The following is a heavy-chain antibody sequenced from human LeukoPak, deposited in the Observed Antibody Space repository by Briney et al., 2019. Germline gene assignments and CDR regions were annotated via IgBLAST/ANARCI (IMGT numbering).Heavy chain of an antibody. CDR2: LSGSGITT. D-gene: IGHD6-19*01. J-gene: IGHJ4*01. V-gene: IGHV3-23*01. CDR3: AKGIYSSGWSYFDY. Sequence: PGRSLRLSCAASGFTFSNSAMSCVRQAPGKGLEWVSTLSGSGITTYYADSVKGRFTISRDNSKNMLYLQMNSLRAEDTAVYYCAKGIYSSGWSYFDYWGHGTLVTVSS. CDR1: GFTFSNSA.